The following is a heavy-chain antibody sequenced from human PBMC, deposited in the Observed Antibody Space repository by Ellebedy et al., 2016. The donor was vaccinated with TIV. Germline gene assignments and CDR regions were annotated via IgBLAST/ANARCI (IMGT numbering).Heavy chain of an antibody. D-gene: IGHD4-11*01. V-gene: IGHV5-51*01. CDR2: IYPSDSDT. CDR1: GSSFTRYW. J-gene: IGHJ3*01. CDR3: ARMHEYSNYYPLDL. Sequence: GESLKISXKASGSSFTRYWIGWVRRMPGTGLEWMGIIYPSDSDTRYSPSFQGQVTISADTSINTAYLQWNVLEASDTATYYCARMHEYSNYYPLDLWGRGTVVTVSS.